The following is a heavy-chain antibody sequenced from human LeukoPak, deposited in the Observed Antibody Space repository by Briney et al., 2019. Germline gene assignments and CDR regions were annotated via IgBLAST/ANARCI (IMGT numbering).Heavy chain of an antibody. Sequence: GGSLRLSCSASGFTFSSYAMSWVRQAPGKGLEWVSAISGSGGSTYYADSVKGRFTISRDNSKNTLYLQMNSLRAEDTAVYYCAKDSIRYFGPMDVWGKGTTVTVSS. V-gene: IGHV3-23*01. CDR3: AKDSIRYFGPMDV. CDR1: GFTFSSYA. J-gene: IGHJ6*03. D-gene: IGHD3-9*01. CDR2: ISGSGGST.